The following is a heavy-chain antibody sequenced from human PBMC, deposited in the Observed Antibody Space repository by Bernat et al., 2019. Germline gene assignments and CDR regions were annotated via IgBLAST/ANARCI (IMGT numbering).Heavy chain of an antibody. J-gene: IGHJ1*01. CDR3: AKEASGWELRGRGYFQH. CDR1: GFTFSSYA. D-gene: IGHD1-26*01. V-gene: IGHV3-23*01. CDR2: ISGSGGST. Sequence: EVQLLESGGGLVQPGGSLRLSCAASGFTFSSYAMSWVRQAPGKGLEWVSAISGSGGSTYYADSVKGRFTISRDNSKNTLYLQMNSLRAEDTAVYYCAKEASGWELRGRGYFQHWGQGTLVTVSS.